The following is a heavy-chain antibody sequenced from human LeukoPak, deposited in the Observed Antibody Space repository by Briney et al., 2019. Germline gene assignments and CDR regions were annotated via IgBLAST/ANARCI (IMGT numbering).Heavy chain of an antibody. D-gene: IGHD3-10*01. J-gene: IGHJ5*02. V-gene: IGHV4-34*01. CDR3: ARSSLWFGELLYSVHGWFDP. Sequence: SETLSLTCAVYGGSFSGYYWSWIRQPPGKGLEWIGEINPSGSTNYNPSLKSRVTISVDTSKNQFSLKLSSVTAADTAVYYCARSSLWFGELLYSVHGWFDPWGQGTLVTVSS. CDR2: INPSGST. CDR1: GGSFSGYY.